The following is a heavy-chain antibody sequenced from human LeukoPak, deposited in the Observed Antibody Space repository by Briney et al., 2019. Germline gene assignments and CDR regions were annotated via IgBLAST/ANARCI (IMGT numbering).Heavy chain of an antibody. V-gene: IGHV3-30*02. D-gene: IGHD5-18*01. CDR1: GFTFSSYG. Sequence: GGTLRLSCAASGFTFSSYGMHWVRQAPGKGLEWVAFIWYDGSNKYYADSVKGRFTISRDNSKNTLYLQMNSLRAEDTAVYYCARGRERPAIGLDYWSGGTLLTLSS. J-gene: IGHJ4*02. CDR3: ARGRERPAIGLDY. CDR2: IWYDGSNK.